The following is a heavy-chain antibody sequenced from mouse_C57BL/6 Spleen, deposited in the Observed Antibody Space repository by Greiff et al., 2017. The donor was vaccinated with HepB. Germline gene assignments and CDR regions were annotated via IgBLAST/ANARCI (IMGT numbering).Heavy chain of an antibody. CDR3: ARYRYYGSSPFDY. CDR1: GYTFTDYY. V-gene: IGHV1-19*01. D-gene: IGHD1-1*01. Sequence: VQLQQSGPVLVKPGASVKMSCKASGYTFTDYYMNWVKQSHGKSLEWIGVINPYNGGTSYNQKFKGKATLTVDKSSSTAYMELNSLTSEDSAVYYCARYRYYGSSPFDYWGQGTTLTVSS. CDR2: INPYNGGT. J-gene: IGHJ2*01.